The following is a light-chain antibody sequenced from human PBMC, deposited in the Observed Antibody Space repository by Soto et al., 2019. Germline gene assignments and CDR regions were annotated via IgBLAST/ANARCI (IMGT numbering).Light chain of an antibody. V-gene: IGLV2-14*01. CDR2: EVS. CDR1: SSDVGGYNY. Sequence: QFALTQPASVSGSPGQSITISCTGTSSDVGGYNYVSWYQQHPGKAPKLMIYEVSNRPSGFSNRFSGSKSGNTASLTISGLQAEDEADYYCSSYTSSSTWVFGGGTKLTVL. CDR3: SSYTSSSTWV. J-gene: IGLJ3*02.